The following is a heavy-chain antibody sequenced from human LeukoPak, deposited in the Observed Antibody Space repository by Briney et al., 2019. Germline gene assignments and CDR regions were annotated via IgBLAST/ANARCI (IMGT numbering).Heavy chain of an antibody. CDR2: IYHSGNT. Sequence: SETLSLTCAVSGDSINSSNWWNWVRQPPGQGLEWIAEIYHSGNTNYNPSLKSRVTISLDKSKNQFSLKLTSVTAADTALYFCARAGGGTYYFDFWGQGTLVTVSS. CDR1: GDSINSSNW. CDR3: ARAGGGTYYFDF. D-gene: IGHD1-26*01. V-gene: IGHV4-4*02. J-gene: IGHJ4*02.